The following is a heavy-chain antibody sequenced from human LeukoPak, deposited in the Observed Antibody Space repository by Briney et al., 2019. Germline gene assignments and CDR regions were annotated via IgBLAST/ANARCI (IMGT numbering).Heavy chain of an antibody. Sequence: ASVKVSCKASGGTFSNYAISWVRQAPGQGLEWMGWINPNTGGTNYAQRFQGRVTMTRDTSISTAYMELSRLRSDDTALYYCARYDFWSGYFLDYWGQGTLVTVSS. J-gene: IGHJ4*02. CDR1: GGTFSNYA. D-gene: IGHD3-3*01. V-gene: IGHV1-2*02. CDR2: INPNTGGT. CDR3: ARYDFWSGYFLDY.